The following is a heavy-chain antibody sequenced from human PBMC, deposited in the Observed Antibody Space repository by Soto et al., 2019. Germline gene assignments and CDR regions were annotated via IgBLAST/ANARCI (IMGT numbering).Heavy chain of an antibody. CDR2: IYPGDSDT. D-gene: IGHD4-17*01. CDR1: GYSFTSYW. Sequence: PGESLKISCKGSGYSFTSYWIGWVRQMPGKGLEWMGIIYPGDSDTRYSPSFQGQVTISADKSISTAYLQWSSLKVSDTAMYYCARGKGDYVLTGRYYYGMDVWGQGTTVTVSS. CDR3: ARGKGDYVLTGRYYYGMDV. V-gene: IGHV5-51*01. J-gene: IGHJ6*02.